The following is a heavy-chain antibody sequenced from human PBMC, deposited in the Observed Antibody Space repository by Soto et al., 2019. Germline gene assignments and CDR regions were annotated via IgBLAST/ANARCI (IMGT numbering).Heavy chain of an antibody. CDR2: ISGSGGST. CDR3: AKDGWELLRGFAT. D-gene: IGHD1-26*01. Sequence: EVQLLESGGGLVQPGGSLRLSCAASGFTFSSYAMSWVRPAPGKGLEWGSAISGSGGSTNYADSVQGRFTISRDNSKNTLHLQMNSLRAEDTAVYYWAKDGWELLRGFATWGQGTLVTVSS. J-gene: IGHJ5*02. CDR1: GFTFSSYA. V-gene: IGHV3-23*01.